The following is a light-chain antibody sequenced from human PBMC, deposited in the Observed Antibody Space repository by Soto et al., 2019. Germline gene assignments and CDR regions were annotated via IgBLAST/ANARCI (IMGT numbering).Light chain of an antibody. J-gene: IGLJ2*01. CDR2: DVA. CDR3: SSYRSRSTVV. CDR1: SNDVGGYNY. V-gene: IGLV2-14*03. Sequence: QSALTQPASVSGSPGQSITISCTGTSNDVGGYNYVSWYQHDPGKAPKLMIYDVANRPSGVSNRFSGSKSGNTASLTISGLEAEDEADYYCSSYRSRSTVVFGGGTKVTVL.